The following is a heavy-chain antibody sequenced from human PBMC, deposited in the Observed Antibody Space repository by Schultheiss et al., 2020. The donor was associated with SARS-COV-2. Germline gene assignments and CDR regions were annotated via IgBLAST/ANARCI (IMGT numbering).Heavy chain of an antibody. Sequence: GGSLRLSCAASGFTFSIYAMSWVRQAPGRGLEWVSYMSTSGRAIYYADSVKGRFTISRDNSENTLYLQMNSLRAEDTAVYYCARVGVGSGRFLEWDYYGMDVWGQGTTVTVSS. CDR3: ARVGVGSGRFLEWDYYGMDV. V-gene: IGHV3-48*01. D-gene: IGHD3-3*01. CDR2: MSTSGRAI. J-gene: IGHJ6*02. CDR1: GFTFSIYA.